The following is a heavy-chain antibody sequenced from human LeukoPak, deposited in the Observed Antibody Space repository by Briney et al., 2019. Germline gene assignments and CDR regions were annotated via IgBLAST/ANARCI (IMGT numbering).Heavy chain of an antibody. CDR3: ARGYYDILTGYLWYFDY. CDR2: ISWNSGSI. J-gene: IGHJ4*02. V-gene: IGHV3-9*01. D-gene: IGHD3-9*01. Sequence: GGSLRLSCAASGFTFDDYAMHWVRQAPGKGLEWVSGISWNSGSIGYADSVKGRFTISRDNAKNSLYLQMNSLRAEDTAVYYCARGYYDILTGYLWYFDYWGQGTLVTVSS. CDR1: GFTFDDYA.